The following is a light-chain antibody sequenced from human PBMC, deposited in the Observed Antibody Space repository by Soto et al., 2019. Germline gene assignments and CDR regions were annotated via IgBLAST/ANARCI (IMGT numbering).Light chain of an antibody. V-gene: IGKV2-28*01. Sequence: DIVMTQSPLSLPVTPGEPASISCRSSQSLLHSNGYNYLNWYLQKPGPSPQLLIYLGSNRASGVPDRFSGSGSGTDFTLKISRMEAEDVGVYYCMQALQTPIRFTFGPGTKVDIK. J-gene: IGKJ3*01. CDR3: MQALQTPIRFT. CDR2: LGS. CDR1: QSLLHSNGYNY.